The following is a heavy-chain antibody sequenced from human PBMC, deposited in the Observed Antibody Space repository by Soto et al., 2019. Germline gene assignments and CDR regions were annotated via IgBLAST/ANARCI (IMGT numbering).Heavy chain of an antibody. CDR3: AKEYNWNYFYYYYGMDV. CDR2: ISYDGSNK. V-gene: IGHV3-30*18. J-gene: IGHJ6*02. Sequence: GGSLRLSCAASGFTFSSYGMHWVRQAPGKGLEWVAVISYDGSNKYYADSVKGRFTISRDNSESTLYLQMNSLRAEDTAVYYCAKEYNWNYFYYYYGMDVWGQGTTVTVSS. CDR1: GFTFSSYG. D-gene: IGHD1-7*01.